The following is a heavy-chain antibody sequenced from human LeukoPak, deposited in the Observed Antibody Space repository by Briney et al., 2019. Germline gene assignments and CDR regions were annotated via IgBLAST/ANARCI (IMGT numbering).Heavy chain of an antibody. CDR2: ISTYNGNT. V-gene: IGHV1-18*01. J-gene: IGHJ5*02. D-gene: IGHD1-26*01. Sequence: ASVKVSCKASGYTFTNYGISWVRQAPGQGLEWMGWISTYNGNTNYVQKLQGRVTMTTDTSTSAAYMELRSLRSDDTAVYYCARDIKRSRARWENLGFDPWGQGTLVTVSS. CDR1: GYTFTNYG. CDR3: ARDIKRSRARWENLGFDP.